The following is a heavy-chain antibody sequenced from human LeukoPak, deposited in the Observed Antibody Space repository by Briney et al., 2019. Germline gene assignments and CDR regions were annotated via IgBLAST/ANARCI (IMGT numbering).Heavy chain of an antibody. D-gene: IGHD6-19*01. Sequence: GGSLRLSCAASGFTFDDYAMHWVRQAPGKGLEWVSGISWNSGSIGYVDSVKGRFTISRDNAKNSLYLQMNSLRAEDTAVYYCARDGAVAGLDYWGQGTLVTVSS. V-gene: IGHV3-9*01. J-gene: IGHJ4*02. CDR3: ARDGAVAGLDY. CDR1: GFTFDDYA. CDR2: ISWNSGSI.